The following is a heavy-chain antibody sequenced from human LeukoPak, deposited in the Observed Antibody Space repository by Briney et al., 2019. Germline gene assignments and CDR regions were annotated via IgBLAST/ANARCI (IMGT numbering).Heavy chain of an antibody. CDR3: ARRSDYRYYFDY. V-gene: IGHV3-74*01. Sequence: PGGSLRLSCAASGFTFYNYWMHWVRQAPGKGLVWVSRINSDGSSTSYADSVKGRFTISRDNAKNTLYLQMNSLRAEDTAVYFCARRSDYRYYFDYWGQGTLVTVSS. CDR1: GFTFYNYW. CDR2: INSDGSST. J-gene: IGHJ4*02. D-gene: IGHD4-11*01.